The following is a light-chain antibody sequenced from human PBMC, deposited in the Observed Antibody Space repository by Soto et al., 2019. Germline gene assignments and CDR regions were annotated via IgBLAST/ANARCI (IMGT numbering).Light chain of an antibody. J-gene: IGKJ2*01. CDR1: QSISNW. Sequence: DIPMTQSPSTLSASVGDTVTITCRASQSISNWLAWYQQKPGQAPKLLIHKASTLESGVPSRFSGSGSGTEFTLTISSLQPDDFATFYCQQYDRFPYTFGQGNKREIK. CDR3: QQYDRFPYT. V-gene: IGKV1-5*03. CDR2: KAS.